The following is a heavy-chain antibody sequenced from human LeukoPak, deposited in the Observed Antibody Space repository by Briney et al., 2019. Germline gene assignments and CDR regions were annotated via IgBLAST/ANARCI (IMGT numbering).Heavy chain of an antibody. CDR1: GFTFSSYW. D-gene: IGHD3-16*02. CDR2: IYYSGST. Sequence: GSLRLSCAASGFTFSSYWMSWVRQAPGKGLEWIGSIYYSGSTYYNPSLKSGVTISVDTSKNQCSRKLRYVAAADTAVYYCARLQGGGSYRNFDYWGQGTLVTVSS. CDR3: ARLQGGGSYRNFDY. V-gene: IGHV4-39*07. J-gene: IGHJ4*02.